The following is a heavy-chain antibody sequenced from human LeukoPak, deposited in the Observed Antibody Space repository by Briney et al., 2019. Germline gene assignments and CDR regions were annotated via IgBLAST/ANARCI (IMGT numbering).Heavy chain of an antibody. Sequence: PGGSLRLSCAASGLTFSSYAMGWVRQAPGKRPEWVSSLTDSGGTTYYVDSVKGRFTISRDNSKNTLYLHMNSLRAEDTAMYYCAKKRDAFDIWGQGTVVAVSS. CDR3: AKKRDAFDI. D-gene: IGHD5-24*01. J-gene: IGHJ3*02. V-gene: IGHV3-23*01. CDR2: LTDSGGTT. CDR1: GLTFSSYA.